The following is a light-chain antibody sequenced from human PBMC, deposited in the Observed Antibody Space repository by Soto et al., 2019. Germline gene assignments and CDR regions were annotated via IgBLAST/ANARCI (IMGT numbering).Light chain of an antibody. J-gene: IGLJ1*01. CDR1: SSDVGTNIL. Sequence: QSALTQPASVSGSPGQSITISCTGTSSDVGTNILVSWYQQHPGNAPQLMIDDVNKRPAGVSDRFSGSKSGNTASLTISGRQAEEEAADYCCAYAGSHNYVFGNGTKLTVL. CDR2: DVN. CDR3: CAYAGSHNYV. V-gene: IGLV2-23*02.